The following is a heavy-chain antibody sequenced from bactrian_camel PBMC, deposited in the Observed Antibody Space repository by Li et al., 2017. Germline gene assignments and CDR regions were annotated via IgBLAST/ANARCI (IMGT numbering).Heavy chain of an antibody. CDR1: GFTFSSYW. CDR3: ATDFRSTRSWYFAY. Sequence: HVQLVESGGGLVQPGRGLRLSCAASGFTFSSYWMYWFRQAPGKEREGVATILLGGTTIYYADSVKGRFTISQDSAKNTVYLQMSSLKPEDTAMYYCATDFRSTRSWYFAYWGQGTQVTVS. D-gene: IGHD5*01. J-gene: IGHJ6*01. V-gene: IGHV3S1*01. CDR2: ILLGGTTI.